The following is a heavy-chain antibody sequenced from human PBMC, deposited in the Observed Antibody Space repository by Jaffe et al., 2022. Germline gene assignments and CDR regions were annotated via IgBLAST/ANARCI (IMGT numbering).Heavy chain of an antibody. D-gene: IGHD3-22*01. Sequence: QVQLQESGPGLVKPSETLSLTCAVSGYSISSGYYWGWIRQPPGKGLEWIGSIYHSGSTYYNPSLKSRVTISVDTSKNQFSLKLSSVTAADTAVYYCARSGDYYDSSGYYSTFDYWGQGTLVTVSS. CDR2: IYHSGST. V-gene: IGHV4-38-2*01. CDR1: GYSISSGYY. CDR3: ARSGDYYDSSGYYSTFDY. J-gene: IGHJ4*02.